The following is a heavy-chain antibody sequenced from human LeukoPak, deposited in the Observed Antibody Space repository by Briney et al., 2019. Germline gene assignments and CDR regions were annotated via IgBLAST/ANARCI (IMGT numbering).Heavy chain of an antibody. Sequence: GGSLRLSCAASGFTFSSYAMSWVRQAPGKGLEWVSAISGSGGNTYYADSVKGRFTISRDISQNTLYLQLNSLRAEDTAVYYCAKGAGNFDWSYHDYWGQGTLVTVSS. CDR1: GFTFSSYA. CDR3: AKGAGNFDWSYHDY. D-gene: IGHD3-9*01. V-gene: IGHV3-23*01. CDR2: ISGSGGNT. J-gene: IGHJ4*02.